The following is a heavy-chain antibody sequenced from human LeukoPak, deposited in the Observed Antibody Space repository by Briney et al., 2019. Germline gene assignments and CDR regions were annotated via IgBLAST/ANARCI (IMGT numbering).Heavy chain of an antibody. V-gene: IGHV7-4-1*02. Sequence: ASVKVSCKASGYTLTSYDMNWVRQAPGQGLEWMGWINTKTGNPTYAQGFTGRFVFSLDTSVSTAYLQISSLKAEDTAVYYCARDQRYCGGDCYDAFDIWGQGTMVTVSS. CDR2: INTKTGNP. D-gene: IGHD2-21*02. J-gene: IGHJ3*02. CDR3: ARDQRYCGGDCYDAFDI. CDR1: GYTLTSYD.